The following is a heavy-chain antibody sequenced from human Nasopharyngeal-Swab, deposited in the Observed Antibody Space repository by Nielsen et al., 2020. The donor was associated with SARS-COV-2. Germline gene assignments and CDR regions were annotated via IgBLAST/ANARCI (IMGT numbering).Heavy chain of an antibody. D-gene: IGHD3-3*01. CDR2: IYYSGST. V-gene: IGHV4-59*01. CDR3: ARGTKDFWSGNGGHWFDP. Sequence: SETLSLTCTVSGGFINSYYWSWIRQPPRRGLEWIGYIYYSGSTNYNPSLKSRVTISLDTSKNQFSLKLSSVTAADTAVYYYARGTKDFWSGNGGHWFDPWGQGTLVTVSS. J-gene: IGHJ5*02. CDR1: GGFINSYY.